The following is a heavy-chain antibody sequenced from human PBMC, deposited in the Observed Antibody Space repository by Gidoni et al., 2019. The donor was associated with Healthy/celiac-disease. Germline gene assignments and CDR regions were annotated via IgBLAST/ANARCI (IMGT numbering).Heavy chain of an antibody. D-gene: IGHD2-15*01. CDR1: GFNFSSYG. V-gene: IGHV3-33*01. CDR2: IWYDGSNK. J-gene: IGHJ6*02. CDR3: ARDGGPGPSAWYYGMDF. Sequence: QVQLVESRGGVGQPGRSLRLSWAASGFNFSSYGMHWVRQASGKGLEWVAFIWYDGSNKFSADSVQGRFTISRYNSKNTLYLQMNSLIAADTAVYYCARDGGPGPSAWYYGMDFWGQGTTVTVSS.